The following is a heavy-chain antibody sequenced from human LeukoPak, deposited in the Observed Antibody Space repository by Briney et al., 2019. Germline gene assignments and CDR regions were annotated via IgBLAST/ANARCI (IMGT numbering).Heavy chain of an antibody. V-gene: IGHV4-34*01. J-gene: IGHJ6*03. CDR1: GGSFSGYY. CDR2: MNPSGST. CDR3: ARGRQDVTMIVVVMTAVSYYLDV. D-gene: IGHD3-22*01. Sequence: SETLSLTCGVSGGSFSGYYWTWIRQTPEKGLEWIGEMNPSGSTNYNPSLKSRVTISVDTSKNQFSLELSSVTAADTAVYYCARGRQDVTMIVVVMTAVSYYLDVWGKGTTVTVS.